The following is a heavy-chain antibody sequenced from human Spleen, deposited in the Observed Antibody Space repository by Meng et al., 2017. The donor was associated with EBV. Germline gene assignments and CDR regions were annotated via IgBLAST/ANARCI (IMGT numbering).Heavy chain of an antibody. CDR1: GGSFSSYY. Sequence: VQLQQWGGGLLTPSETLSLTCAVSGGSFSSYYWSWIRQPPGKGLEWIGEINQSGSIYYNPSLMGRVTISGDTSRNQFSLKLISVTAADTAVYYCARGPYYEWGQGTLVTVSS. J-gene: IGHJ4*02. D-gene: IGHD1-26*01. V-gene: IGHV4-34*01. CDR3: ARGPYYE. CDR2: INQSGSI.